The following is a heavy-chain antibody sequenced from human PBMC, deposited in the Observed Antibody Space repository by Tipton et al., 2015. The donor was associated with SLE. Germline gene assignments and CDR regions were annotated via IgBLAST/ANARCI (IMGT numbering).Heavy chain of an antibody. D-gene: IGHD5-18*01. J-gene: IGHJ2*01. V-gene: IGHV4-39*07. Sequence: TLSLTCTVSGGSISSRSYYWGWIRQPPGKGLEWIGNIYYSGNTYYNPSLKSRVTISVDTSKNQFSLKLSSVTAADTAVYYCARGGLREYSYGPYWYFDLWGRGTLVTVSS. CDR1: GGSISSRSYY. CDR3: ARGGLREYSYGPYWYFDL. CDR2: IYYSGNT.